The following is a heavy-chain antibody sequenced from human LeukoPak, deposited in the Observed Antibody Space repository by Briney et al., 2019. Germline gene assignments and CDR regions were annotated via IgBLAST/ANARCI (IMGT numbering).Heavy chain of an antibody. V-gene: IGHV4-30-4*08. CDR2: IYYSGST. CDR3: ARVRGGITMVRGVNPRFDY. CDR1: GGSISSGDYY. D-gene: IGHD3-10*01. J-gene: IGHJ4*02. Sequence: SQTLSLTCTVSGGSISSGDYYWSWIRQPPGKGLEWIGYIYYSGSTYYNPSLKSRVTISVDKSKNQFSLKLSSVTAADTAVYYCARVRGGITMVRGVNPRFDYWGQGTLVTVSS.